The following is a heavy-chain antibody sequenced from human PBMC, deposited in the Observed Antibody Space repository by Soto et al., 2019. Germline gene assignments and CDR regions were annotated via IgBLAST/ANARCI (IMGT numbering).Heavy chain of an antibody. CDR3: AKDLVFHYDFWGGPENTYYGTDV. V-gene: IGHV3-23*01. CDR1: GFTFSSYA. Sequence: GGSLRLSCAASGFTFSSYAMSWVRQAPGKGLEWVSTISGSAASIYYVDSVKGRFTISRDNSKSTLYLQMNSLRAEDTAIYYCAKDLVFHYDFWGGPENTYYGTDVWGQGTTVTVSS. J-gene: IGHJ6*02. CDR2: ISGSAASI. D-gene: IGHD3-3*01.